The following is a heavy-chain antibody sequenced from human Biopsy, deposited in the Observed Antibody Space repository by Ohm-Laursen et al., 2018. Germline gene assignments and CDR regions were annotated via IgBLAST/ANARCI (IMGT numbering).Heavy chain of an antibody. D-gene: IGHD4-11*01. Sequence: SETLSLTCSVSGGSMTGYEWSWIRLAPGKGLEWIGYIYYSGGTNYNPSLQSRVSISVDTSRNQVSLTLSSVTAADTAVYYCARDSGILNYGNFKYYHYYGMDVWGQGTKVTVSS. CDR3: ARDSGILNYGNFKYYHYYGMDV. CDR2: IYYSGGT. V-gene: IGHV4-59*01. CDR1: GGSMTGYE. J-gene: IGHJ6*02.